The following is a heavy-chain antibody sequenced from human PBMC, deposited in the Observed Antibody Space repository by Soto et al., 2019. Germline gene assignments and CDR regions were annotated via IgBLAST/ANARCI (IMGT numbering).Heavy chain of an antibody. Sequence: GASLKVSCKVSGYTLTELSMHWVRQAPGKGLEWMGGFDPEDGETIYAQKFQGRVTMTEDTSTDTAYMELSSLRSEDTAVYYCATEPPTVITSPAEYFQHWGQGTLVTVSS. D-gene: IGHD4-17*01. CDR1: GYTLTELS. CDR3: ATEPPTVITSPAEYFQH. CDR2: FDPEDGET. V-gene: IGHV1-24*01. J-gene: IGHJ1*01.